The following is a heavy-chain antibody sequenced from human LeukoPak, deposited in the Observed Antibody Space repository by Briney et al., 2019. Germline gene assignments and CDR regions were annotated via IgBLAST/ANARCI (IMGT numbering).Heavy chain of an antibody. Sequence: GSLRLSCAACGFIFSDYYMSWIRQAPGKGLEWVSYISSSGSTIYYADSVKGRFTISRDNAKNSLYLQMNSLRAEDTAVYYCARDGTVVTANYYYYGMDVWGQGTTVTVSS. CDR1: GFIFSDYY. J-gene: IGHJ6*02. CDR3: ARDGTVVTANYYYYGMDV. CDR2: ISSSGSTI. V-gene: IGHV3-11*01. D-gene: IGHD2-21*02.